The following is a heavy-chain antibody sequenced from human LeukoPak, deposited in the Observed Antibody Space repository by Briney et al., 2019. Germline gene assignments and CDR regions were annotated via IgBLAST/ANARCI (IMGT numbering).Heavy chain of an antibody. D-gene: IGHD3-16*01. J-gene: IGHJ4*02. CDR2: IYYSGST. Sequence: PSETLSLTCTASGGSISSGGYYWSWIRQHPGKGLEWIGYIYYSGSTYYNPSLKSRVTISVDTSKNQFSLKLSSVTAADTAVYYCARGTNNYVWGFDYWGQGTLVTVSS. CDR1: GGSISSGGYY. CDR3: ARGTNNYVWGFDY. V-gene: IGHV4-31*03.